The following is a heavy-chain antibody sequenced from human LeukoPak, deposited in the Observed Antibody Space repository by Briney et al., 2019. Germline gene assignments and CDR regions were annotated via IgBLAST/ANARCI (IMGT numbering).Heavy chain of an antibody. D-gene: IGHD1-26*01. J-gene: IGHJ4*02. CDR1: GGSISSYY. CDR2: IYYSGST. Sequence: PSETLSLTCIISGGSISSYYWSWIRQPPGKGLEWIGYIYYSGSTNYNPSLKSRVTISVDTSKNQFSLKLSSVTAADTAVYYCARDRGGSYGDLDYWGQGTLVTVSS. CDR3: ARDRGGSYGDLDY. V-gene: IGHV4-59*12.